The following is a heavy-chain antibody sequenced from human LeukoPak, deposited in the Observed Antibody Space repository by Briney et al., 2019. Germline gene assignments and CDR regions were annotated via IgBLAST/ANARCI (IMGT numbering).Heavy chain of an antibody. V-gene: IGHV4-39*01. CDR2: TSHAGIS. CDR1: GESIRSTTF. Sequence: PSETLSLTCSVSGESIRSTTFWGWIRQSPGMGLEWIASTSHAGISYYNPSLSSRVTVSADSSKNQFSLRLSSVTAADTAVYYCARRGGHSWDVGNWFDPRGQGTPVTVSS. CDR3: ARRGGHSWDVGNWFDP. J-gene: IGHJ5*02. D-gene: IGHD6-13*01.